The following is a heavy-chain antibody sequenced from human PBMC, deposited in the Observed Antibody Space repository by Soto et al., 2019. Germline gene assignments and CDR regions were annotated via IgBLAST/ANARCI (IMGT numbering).Heavy chain of an antibody. J-gene: IGHJ4*02. CDR2: IIPIFGTA. CDR1: GGTFSSYA. CDR3: ARGQTGGGWGYYFDY. Sequence: QVQLVQSGAEVKKPGSSVKVSCKASGGTFSSYAIDWVRQAPGQGLEWMGGIIPIFGTADYAHKFQGRVTITADESTGTDYMELSSLRSEDTAVYYCARGQTGGGWGYYFDYWSQGTLVTVSS. D-gene: IGHD3-16*01. V-gene: IGHV1-69*12.